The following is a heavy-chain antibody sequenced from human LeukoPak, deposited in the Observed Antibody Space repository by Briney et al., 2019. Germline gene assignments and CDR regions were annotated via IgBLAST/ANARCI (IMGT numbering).Heavy chain of an antibody. V-gene: IGHV1-2*02. CDR1: EYTFTGYY. Sequence: GASVKVSCKASEYTFTGYYMHWVRQAPGQGLEWMGWVNPNSGGTNYAQKFQGRVTMTRDTSISTAYMELSRLRSDDTAVYYCARGVSGGSSYYYYYYMDVWGKGTTVTISS. CDR2: VNPNSGGT. J-gene: IGHJ6*03. D-gene: IGHD2-15*01. CDR3: ARGVSGGSSYYYYYYMDV.